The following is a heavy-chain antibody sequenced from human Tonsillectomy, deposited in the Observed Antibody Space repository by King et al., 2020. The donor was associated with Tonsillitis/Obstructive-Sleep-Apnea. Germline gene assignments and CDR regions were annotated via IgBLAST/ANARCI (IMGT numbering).Heavy chain of an antibody. D-gene: IGHD2-21*01. J-gene: IGHJ4*02. V-gene: IGHV3-7*03. CDR2: IKQDGSEK. Sequence: VQLVESGGGLVQPGGSLRLSCAASGFTFSSYWMSWVRQAPGKGLEWVANIKQDGSEKHYVDSVKGRFTISRDNAKNSLYLQMNSLRAEDTAVYYCAKEGGVLASFDYWGQGTLATVSS. CDR3: AKEGGVLASFDY. CDR1: GFTFSSYW.